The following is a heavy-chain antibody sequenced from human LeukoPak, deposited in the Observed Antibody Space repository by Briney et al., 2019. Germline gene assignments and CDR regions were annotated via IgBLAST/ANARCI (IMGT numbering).Heavy chain of an antibody. D-gene: IGHD3-10*01. J-gene: IGHJ4*02. V-gene: IGHV3-23*01. CDR2: ISDSGGNT. CDR1: GFTFSSYA. CDR3: AKDFFGSGSYGRFDY. Sequence: GGSLRLSCAASGFTFSSYAMSWVRQAPGKGLEWVSAISDSGGNTYYADSVEGRFTITRRNSKNTLFLQMDSLRAEDKDVYYCAKDFFGSGSYGRFDYWGQGTLVTVSS.